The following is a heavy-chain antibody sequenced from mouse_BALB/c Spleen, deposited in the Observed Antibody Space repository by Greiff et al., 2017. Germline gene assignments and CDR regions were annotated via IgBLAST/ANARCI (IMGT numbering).Heavy chain of an antibody. CDR1: GFNIKDYY. D-gene: IGHD1-1*01. Sequence: KQSGAELVRSGASVKLSCTASGFNIKDYYMHWVKQRPEQGLEWIGWIDPENGDTEYAPKFQGKATMTADTSSNTAYLQLSSLTSEDTAVYYCNADYYGDYAMDYWGQGTSVTVSS. J-gene: IGHJ4*01. CDR3: NADYYGDYAMDY. CDR2: IDPENGDT. V-gene: IGHV14-4*02.